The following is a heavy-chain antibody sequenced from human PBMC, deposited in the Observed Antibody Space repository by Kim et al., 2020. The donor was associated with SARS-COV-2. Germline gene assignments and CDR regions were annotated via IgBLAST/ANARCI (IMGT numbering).Heavy chain of an antibody. D-gene: IGHD3-10*01. CDR2: IRKDGSVK. V-gene: IGHV3-7*01. Sequence: GGSLRLSCAASGFTFNNYWMNWVRQAPGKGLEWVANIRKDGSVKHYVDSVKGRFTISRDNAKSSLYLQMDSLRAEDTAVYYCARDYYGWGDHYAWGQGTLVTVSS. J-gene: IGHJ5*02. CDR3: ARDYYGWGDHYA. CDR1: GFTFNNYW.